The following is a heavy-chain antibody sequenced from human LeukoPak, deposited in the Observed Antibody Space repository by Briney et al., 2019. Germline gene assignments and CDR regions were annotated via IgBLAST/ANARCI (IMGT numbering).Heavy chain of an antibody. Sequence: GGSLRLSCAASGFTFSSYNMNWVRQAPGKGLEWVSSITSSSTYIYYADSVRGRFTISRDNAKDSLYLQMNSLRAEDTAVYFCARDPYSGNYGAYYYYYMDVWGKGTTVTISS. D-gene: IGHD1-26*01. CDR3: ARDPYSGNYGAYYYYYMDV. V-gene: IGHV3-21*01. CDR2: ITSSSTYI. J-gene: IGHJ6*03. CDR1: GFTFSSYN.